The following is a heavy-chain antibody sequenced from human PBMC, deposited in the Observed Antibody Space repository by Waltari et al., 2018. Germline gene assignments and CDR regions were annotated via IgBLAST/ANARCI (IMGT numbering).Heavy chain of an antibody. J-gene: IGHJ4*02. V-gene: IGHV4-34*01. CDR2: INHSGST. CDR1: GGSFSGYY. Sequence: QVQLQQWGAGLLKPSETLSLTCAVYGGSFSGYYWSWIRQPPGKGLEWIGEINHSGSTNYNPSLKSRVTISVDTSKNQFSLKLSSVTAADTAVYYCASGGYDYGDYPGIWGQGTLVTVSS. CDR3: ASGGYDYGDYPGI. D-gene: IGHD4-17*01.